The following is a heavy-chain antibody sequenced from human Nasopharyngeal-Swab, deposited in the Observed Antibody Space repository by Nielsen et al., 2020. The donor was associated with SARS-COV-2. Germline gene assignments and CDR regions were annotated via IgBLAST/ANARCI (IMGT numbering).Heavy chain of an antibody. CDR2: ISSRSTYI. V-gene: IGHV3-21*01. Sequence: GESPKISCAASGFTFSTYNMNWVRQAPGKGLEWVSSISSRSTYIYYADSVKGRFTISRDSAQSSLFLQMNSLRAEDTAVYYCARDGLDYDFWSAYFMDVWGRGTTVTVSS. CDR1: GFTFSTYN. J-gene: IGHJ6*02. CDR3: ARDGLDYDFWSAYFMDV. D-gene: IGHD3-3*01.